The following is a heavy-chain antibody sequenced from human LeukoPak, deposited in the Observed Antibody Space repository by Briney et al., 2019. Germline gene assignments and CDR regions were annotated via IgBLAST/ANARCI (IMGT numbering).Heavy chain of an antibody. CDR3: ARSHPGTTVDAY. D-gene: IGHD6-19*01. CDR1: GFTFRSYG. CDR2: IWYDGSNK. Sequence: GGSLRLSCAAPGFTFRSYGMHWVRQAPGKGLEWVSIIWYDGSNKYYRESVKSRFTVSRDNSKNTLYLQMDSLRAEDTAVYYCARSHPGTTVDAYWGQGTLVTVS. V-gene: IGHV3-33*01. J-gene: IGHJ4*02.